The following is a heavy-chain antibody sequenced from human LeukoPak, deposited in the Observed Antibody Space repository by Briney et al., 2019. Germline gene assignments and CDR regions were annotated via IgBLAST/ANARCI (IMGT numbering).Heavy chain of an antibody. Sequence: GGSLRLSCLASGFTFSNFGMSWVRHTPGKGLEWVSAISESGDATFYADSVQGRFTISRDNSKNTLYLQMNSLGADDTALYYCASHNGSGSNNWLDPWGQGTLVTVSS. CDR2: ISESGDAT. V-gene: IGHV3-23*01. J-gene: IGHJ5*02. D-gene: IGHD3-10*01. CDR1: GFTFSNFG. CDR3: ASHNGSGSNNWLDP.